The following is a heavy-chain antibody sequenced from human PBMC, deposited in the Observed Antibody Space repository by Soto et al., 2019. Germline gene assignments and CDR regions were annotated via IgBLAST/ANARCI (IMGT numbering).Heavy chain of an antibody. J-gene: IGHJ4*02. Sequence: ASVKVSCKVSGYTLTELSMHWVRQAPGKGLEWMGGFDPEDGETIYAQKFQGRVTMTEDTSTDTAYMELSSLRSEDTAVYYCATGLGFGESPLFDYWGQGTLVTVSS. CDR1: GYTLTELS. CDR2: FDPEDGET. V-gene: IGHV1-24*01. D-gene: IGHD3-10*01. CDR3: ATGLGFGESPLFDY.